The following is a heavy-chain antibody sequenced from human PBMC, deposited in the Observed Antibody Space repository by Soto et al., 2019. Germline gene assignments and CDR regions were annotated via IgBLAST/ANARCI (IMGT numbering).Heavy chain of an antibody. CDR2: INHSGST. D-gene: IGHD2-2*01. Sequence: PSETLSLTCAVYGGSFRSYYWSWIRQPPGKGLEWIGEINHSGSTNYNPSLKSRVTISVDTSKNQFSLKLSSVTAADTAVYYCVRWSSPYCSSTSCYFNWFDPWGQGTLVTVSS. CDR1: GGSFRSYY. CDR3: VRWSSPYCSSTSCYFNWFDP. J-gene: IGHJ5*02. V-gene: IGHV4-34*01.